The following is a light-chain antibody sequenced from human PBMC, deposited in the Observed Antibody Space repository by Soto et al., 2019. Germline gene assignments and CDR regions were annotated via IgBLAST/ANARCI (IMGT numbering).Light chain of an antibody. J-gene: IGLJ2*01. CDR3: QSYASSLSGSV. CDR1: SPNIGAGYG. V-gene: IGLV1-40*01. Sequence: QSVLTQPPSVSGAPGQRVTISCTGSSPNIGAGYGVHWYQQLPGTAPKLLIYGNSNRPSGVPDRFSGSKSGTSASLAITGLQVEDEADYYCQSYASSLSGSVFGGGTKLTVL. CDR2: GNS.